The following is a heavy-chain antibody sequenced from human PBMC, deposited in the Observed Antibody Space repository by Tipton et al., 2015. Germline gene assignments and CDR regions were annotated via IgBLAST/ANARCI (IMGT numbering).Heavy chain of an antibody. Sequence: LRLSCTISTYSISRDSYWGWIRQPPGKGLEWIGAISHSGSTYYNPSLRSRVTISRDTSKNQLSLKLSSVTAADTAVYYCATGRSIAARPFDYWGQGTLVTVSS. V-gene: IGHV4-38-2*02. CDR3: ATGRSIAARPFDY. J-gene: IGHJ4*02. CDR1: TYSISRDSY. CDR2: ISHSGST. D-gene: IGHD6-6*01.